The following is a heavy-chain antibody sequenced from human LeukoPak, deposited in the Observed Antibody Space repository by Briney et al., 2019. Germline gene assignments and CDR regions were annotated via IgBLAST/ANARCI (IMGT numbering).Heavy chain of an antibody. D-gene: IGHD2-15*01. CDR2: IYPGDSDT. V-gene: IGHV5-51*01. CDR3: ARSHYCSGGSCYGGY. CDR1: GYSFTSYW. Sequence: GESLKISCKGSGYSFTSYWIGWVRQMPGKGLEWMGIIYPGDSDTRYSPSFRGQVTISADKSISTAYLQWSSLKASDTAMYYCARSHYCSGGSCYGGYWGQRTLVTVSS. J-gene: IGHJ4*02.